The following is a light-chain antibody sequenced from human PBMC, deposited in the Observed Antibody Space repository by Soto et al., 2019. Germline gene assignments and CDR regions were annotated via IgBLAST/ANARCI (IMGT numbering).Light chain of an antibody. CDR1: QSVSSD. V-gene: IGKV3-15*01. CDR3: QQYNNYPRA. J-gene: IGKJ1*01. CDR2: GAS. Sequence: EIVMTQSPATLSVSPGERATLSCRASQSVSSDLAWYQQKPGQAPRLLIYGASTRATGIPARFSGSGSGTEFTLTISSLRSEDFAVYYCQQYNNYPRAFGQGTKVEVK.